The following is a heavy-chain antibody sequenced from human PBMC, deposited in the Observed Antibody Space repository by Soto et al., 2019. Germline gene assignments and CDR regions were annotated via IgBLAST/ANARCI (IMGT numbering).Heavy chain of an antibody. D-gene: IGHD3-22*01. Sequence: PSETLSLTCTVSAGSISSYYWSWIRQPPGRGLEWIGYIYYSGSTNYNPSLKSRVTISVDTSKNQFSLKLSSVTAADTAVYYCARLGGYYQSLDSWGQGTVVTVSS. CDR3: ARLGGYYQSLDS. J-gene: IGHJ4*02. CDR2: IYYSGST. CDR1: AGSISSYY. V-gene: IGHV4-59*08.